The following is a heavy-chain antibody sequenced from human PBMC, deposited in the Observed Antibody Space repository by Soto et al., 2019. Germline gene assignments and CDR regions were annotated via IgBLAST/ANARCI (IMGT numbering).Heavy chain of an antibody. Sequence: PSETLSLTCTVSGGSISSGDYYWSWIRQPPGKGLEWIAYIYYSGSTFYNPSLKSRITISLDTSKNQFSLKLNSVTAADTAVYYCARGQYNWNPAGYYYYYGMDVWGQGTTVTVSS. D-gene: IGHD1-20*01. CDR2: IYYSGST. V-gene: IGHV4-30-4*01. CDR3: ARGQYNWNPAGYYYYYGMDV. J-gene: IGHJ6*02. CDR1: GGSISSGDYY.